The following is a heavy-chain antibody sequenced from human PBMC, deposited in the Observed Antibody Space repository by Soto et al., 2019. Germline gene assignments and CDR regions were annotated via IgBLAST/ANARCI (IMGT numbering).Heavy chain of an antibody. Sequence: PGGSLRLSCAASGFTFSSYGMHWVRQAPGKGLEWVAVISYDGSNKYYADSVKGRFTISRDNSKNTLYLQMNRLRAEDTAVYYCAKDDVLLWFGESPYWLDPWGQGTRATVSS. V-gene: IGHV3-30*18. J-gene: IGHJ5*02. CDR3: AKDDVLLWFGESPYWLDP. CDR2: ISYDGSNK. CDR1: GFTFSSYG. D-gene: IGHD3-10*01.